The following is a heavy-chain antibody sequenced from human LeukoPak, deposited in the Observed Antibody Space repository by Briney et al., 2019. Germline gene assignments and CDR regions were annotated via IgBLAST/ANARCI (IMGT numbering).Heavy chain of an antibody. J-gene: IGHJ4*02. CDR3: ARHAEYNSGWHFYLDH. Sequence: SETLSLTCTVSRGSTTNGIYYWAWIRQSPGTGLEWIGSVHNVGSTYYNLSLRSRVTMSIDTSKNQFSLRLNSVTAADTAVYYCARHAEYNSGWHFYLDHWGQGILVTVPS. CDR1: RGSTTNGIYY. V-gene: IGHV4-39*01. CDR2: VHNVGST. D-gene: IGHD6-19*01.